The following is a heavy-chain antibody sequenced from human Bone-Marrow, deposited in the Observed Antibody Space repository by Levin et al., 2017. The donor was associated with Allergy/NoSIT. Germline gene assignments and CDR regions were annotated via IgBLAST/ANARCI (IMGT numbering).Heavy chain of an antibody. V-gene: IGHV4-30-2*01. CDR2: IYHTGSA. Sequence: SQTLSLTCTVSGDSIRSGGYSWTWIRQPPGKALEWIGYIYHTGSASYHPSLTSRVTMSVDTSNNQFSLKLTSVTAADTAVYYCARCGGWFGVDFWGQGMLVTVSS. CDR1: GDSIRSGGYS. CDR3: ARCGGWFGVDF. D-gene: IGHD3-10*01. J-gene: IGHJ4*02.